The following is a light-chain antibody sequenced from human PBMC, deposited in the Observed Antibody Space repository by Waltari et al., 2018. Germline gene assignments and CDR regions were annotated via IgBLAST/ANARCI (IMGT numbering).Light chain of an antibody. Sequence: EIVLTQSPGTLSLSPGDRATPSCRASQSVSRTLAWYQQKPGQAPRLLIYGASTRATGIPDRFSGGGSGTDFSLTISRLEPEDFAVYYCQHYVRLPATFGQGTKVEIK. J-gene: IGKJ1*01. CDR3: QHYVRLPAT. CDR2: GAS. V-gene: IGKV3-20*01. CDR1: QSVSRT.